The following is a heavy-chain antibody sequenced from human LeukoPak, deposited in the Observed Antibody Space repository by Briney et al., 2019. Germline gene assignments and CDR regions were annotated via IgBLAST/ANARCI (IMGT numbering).Heavy chain of an antibody. CDR3: ASNPRKRFLEWLEPDY. Sequence: GGSLGLSCAASGFTFSSYSMNWVRQAPGKGLEWVSSISSSSSYIYYADSVKGRFTISRDNAKNSLYLQMNSLRAEDTAVYYCASNPRKRFLEWLEPDYWGQGTLVTVSS. D-gene: IGHD3-3*01. CDR1: GFTFSSYS. V-gene: IGHV3-21*01. J-gene: IGHJ4*02. CDR2: ISSSSSYI.